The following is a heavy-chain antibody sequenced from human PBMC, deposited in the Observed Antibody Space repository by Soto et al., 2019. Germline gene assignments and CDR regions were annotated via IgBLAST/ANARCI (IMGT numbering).Heavy chain of an antibody. CDR3: ARAGGLLLDY. V-gene: IGHV3-30*03. D-gene: IGHD2-15*01. J-gene: IGHJ4*02. CDR2: ISYDGSNK. CDR1: GFTFSSYG. Sequence: QVQLVESGGGVVQPGRSLRLSCAASGFTFSSYGMHWVRQAPGKGLEWVAVISYDGSNKYYADSVKGRFTISRDNSKNTLYLQMNSLRAEDTAVHYCARAGGLLLDYWGQGTLVTVSS.